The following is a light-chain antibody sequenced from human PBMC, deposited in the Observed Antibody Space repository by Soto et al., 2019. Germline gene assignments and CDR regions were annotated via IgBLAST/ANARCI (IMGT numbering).Light chain of an antibody. CDR1: QSVAND. V-gene: IGKV3-15*01. CDR3: QQRAT. CDR2: GAS. Sequence: EIVMTQSPATLSVSPGERATLSCRASQSVANDLAWYQHKPGQAPRLLTHGASTRATGIPARFSGVGSGTEFTLTISSLQSEDFAVYYCQQRATFGPGTKVDIK. J-gene: IGKJ3*01.